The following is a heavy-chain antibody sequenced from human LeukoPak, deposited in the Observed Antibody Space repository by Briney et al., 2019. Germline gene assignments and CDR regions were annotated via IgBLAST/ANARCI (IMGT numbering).Heavy chain of an antibody. D-gene: IGHD5-18*01. CDR1: GFTFSSYA. CDR3: AKAVGLRGYSYGHYYMDV. CDR2: ISGSGGST. Sequence: SGGSLRLSCAASGFTFSSYAMSWVRQAPGKGLEWVSAISGSGGSTYYADSVKGRFTISRDNSKNSLYLQMNSLRAEDTALYYCAKAVGLRGYSYGHYYMDVWGKGTTVTVSS. V-gene: IGHV3-23*01. J-gene: IGHJ6*03.